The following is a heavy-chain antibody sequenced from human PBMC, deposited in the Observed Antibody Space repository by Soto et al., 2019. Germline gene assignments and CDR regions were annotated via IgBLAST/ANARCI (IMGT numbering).Heavy chain of an antibody. V-gene: IGHV3-23*01. J-gene: IGHJ6*02. D-gene: IGHD3-9*01. Sequence: PGGSLRPSCAASGLTFSSQAMSWVRQAPGKGLEWVSVISAGGGGTYYADSVKGRFTISRDNSKNTLYLQMNSLRGEGTAVYYCAKEMGSYKILTDYYLGSQGSPGLYGMDVWGQGTTVTVSS. CDR1: GLTFSSQA. CDR2: ISAGGGGT. CDR3: AKEMGSYKILTDYYLGSQGSPGLYGMDV.